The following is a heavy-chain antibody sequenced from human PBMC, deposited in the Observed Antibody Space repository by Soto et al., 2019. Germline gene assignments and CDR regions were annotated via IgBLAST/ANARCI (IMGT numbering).Heavy chain of an antibody. J-gene: IGHJ5*02. Sequence: SETLSLTCSVSRGSVSSGGYSWSWIRQPPGKGPEWIGFISPSGSPAYNPSLKSRVTISADRSKNQISLELSFVTAADTAVYYCSRGVLAWGPGILVTVSS. D-gene: IGHD2-8*01. V-gene: IGHV4-30-2*01. CDR1: RGSVSSGGYS. CDR2: ISPSGSP. CDR3: SRGVLA.